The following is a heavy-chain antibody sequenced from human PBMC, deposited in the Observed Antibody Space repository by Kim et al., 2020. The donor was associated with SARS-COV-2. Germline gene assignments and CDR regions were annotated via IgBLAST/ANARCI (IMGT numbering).Heavy chain of an antibody. V-gene: IGHV3-23*01. CDR1: GFTFNNYA. Sequence: GGSLRLSCAASGFTFNNYAMTWVRQAPGKGLEWVSSITVSGDSTYYADSVKGRFTISRDNSKNTLYLQLNSLRAEDTAIYYCAKMMVRTTYDIWGLGTLVPISS. D-gene: IGHD3-10*01. CDR3: AKMMVRTTYDI. J-gene: IGHJ3*02. CDR2: ITVSGDST.